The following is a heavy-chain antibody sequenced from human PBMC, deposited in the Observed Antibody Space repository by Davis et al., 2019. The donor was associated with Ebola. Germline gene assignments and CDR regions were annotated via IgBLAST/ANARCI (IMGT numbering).Heavy chain of an antibody. Sequence: GESLKISCKGSGYSFTSYWIGWVRQAPGQGLEWMGWISAYNGNTNYAQKLQGRVTMTTDTSTSTAYMELRSLRSDDTAVYYCARDTAGRFDPWGQGTLVTVSS. CDR2: ISAYNGNT. J-gene: IGHJ5*02. CDR3: ARDTAGRFDP. V-gene: IGHV1-18*04. CDR1: GYSFTSYW. D-gene: IGHD6-13*01.